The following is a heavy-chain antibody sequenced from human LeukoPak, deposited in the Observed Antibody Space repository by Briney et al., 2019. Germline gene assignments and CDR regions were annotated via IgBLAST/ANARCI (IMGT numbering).Heavy chain of an antibody. J-gene: IGHJ4*02. Sequence: SVKVSCKASGGTFSSYAISWVRQAPGQGLEWMGGIIPIFGTANYAQKFQGRVTITADESTSTAYMELSSLRSEDTAVYYCAREVYGDYYFDYCGQGTLVTVSS. CDR2: IIPIFGTA. CDR3: AREVYGDYYFDY. V-gene: IGHV1-69*13. D-gene: IGHD4-17*01. CDR1: GGTFSSYA.